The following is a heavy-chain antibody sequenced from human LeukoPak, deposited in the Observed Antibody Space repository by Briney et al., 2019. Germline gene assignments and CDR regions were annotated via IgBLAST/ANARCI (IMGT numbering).Heavy chain of an antibody. CDR3: ARDSAGNDY. Sequence: GGSLTLSCAASGFTFSTYWMSWVRQAPGKGLEWVANIKQDGSEKYYVDSVKGRFTISRDNAKNSLYLQMNSLRAEDTAMYYCARDSAGNDYWGQGTLVTVSS. CDR1: GFTFSTYW. CDR2: IKQDGSEK. V-gene: IGHV3-7*01. J-gene: IGHJ4*02. D-gene: IGHD6-13*01.